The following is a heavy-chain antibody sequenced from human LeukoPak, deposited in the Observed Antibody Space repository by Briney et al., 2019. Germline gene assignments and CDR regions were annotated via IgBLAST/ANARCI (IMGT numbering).Heavy chain of an antibody. CDR3: AKVAVVGYYGSGSSFYY. CDR1: GFTFSSYG. D-gene: IGHD3-10*01. J-gene: IGHJ4*02. V-gene: IGHV3-30*18. Sequence: GRSLRPSCAASGFTFSSYGMHWVRQAPGKGLEWVAVISYDGSNKYYADSVKGRFTISRDNSKNTLYLQMNSLRAEDTAVYYCAKVAVVGYYGSGSSFYYWGQGTLVTVSS. CDR2: ISYDGSNK.